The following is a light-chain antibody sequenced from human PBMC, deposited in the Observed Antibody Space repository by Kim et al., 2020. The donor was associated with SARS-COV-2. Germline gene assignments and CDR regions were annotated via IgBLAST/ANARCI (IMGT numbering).Light chain of an antibody. CDR3: QQYGSSPIT. J-gene: IGKJ5*01. CDR1: QGITANY. V-gene: IGKV3-20*01. CDR2: SAS. Sequence: ETALTQSPATLSLSPGESATLSCRASQGITANYLAWYRQTPGQPPRLLISSASNRATVIPDRFRGSGSGTDFTLTISRLEPEDFAVYYCQQYGSSPITFGQGTRLEIK.